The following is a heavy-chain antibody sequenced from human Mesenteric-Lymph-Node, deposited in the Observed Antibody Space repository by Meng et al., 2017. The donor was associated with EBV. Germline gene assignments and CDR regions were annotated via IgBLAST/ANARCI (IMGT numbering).Heavy chain of an antibody. J-gene: IGHJ4*02. Sequence: EVQLVEVGEGLVQPWGSLRLFCVGSGFTFRDYSLHWVRQAPGKGLEYVSDIGYSGDIYYADSVKGRFTISRDNSKNTVFLQMGSVRVEDMAVYYCARVDGSGFYAYWGQGILVTVSS. V-gene: IGHV3-64*02. CDR1: GFTFRDYS. D-gene: IGHD3-22*01. CDR3: ARVDGSGFYAY. CDR2: IGYSGDI.